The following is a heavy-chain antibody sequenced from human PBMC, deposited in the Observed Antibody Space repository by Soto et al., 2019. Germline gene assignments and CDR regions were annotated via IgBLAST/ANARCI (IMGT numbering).Heavy chain of an antibody. CDR3: ARGQGPPTLIGNFDD. V-gene: IGHV3-21*01. D-gene: IGHD3-10*01. Sequence: PGGSLRLSCAASGFTFSSYSMNWVRQAPGKGLEWVSSISSSSSYIYYADSVKGRFTISRDNAKNSLYLQMNSLRAEDTAVYYCARGQGPPTLIGNFDDSGQGTRVTVAS. CDR1: GFTFSSYS. CDR2: ISSSSSYI. J-gene: IGHJ4*02.